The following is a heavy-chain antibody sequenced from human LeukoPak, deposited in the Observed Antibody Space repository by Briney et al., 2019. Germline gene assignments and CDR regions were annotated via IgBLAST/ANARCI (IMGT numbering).Heavy chain of an antibody. CDR2: INHSGST. Sequence: SETLSLTCAVYGGPFSGYYWSWIRQPPGKGLEWIGEINHSGSTNYNPSLKSRVTISVDTSKNQFSLKLSSVTAADTAVYYCAVNYGDYDGGLYWGQGTLVTVSS. D-gene: IGHD4-17*01. V-gene: IGHV4-34*01. J-gene: IGHJ4*02. CDR3: AVNYGDYDGGLY. CDR1: GGPFSGYY.